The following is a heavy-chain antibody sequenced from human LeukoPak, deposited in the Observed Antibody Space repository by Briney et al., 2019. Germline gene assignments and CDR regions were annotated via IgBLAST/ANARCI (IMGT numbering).Heavy chain of an antibody. V-gene: IGHV3-23*01. CDR2: ISGSGGST. J-gene: IGHJ4*02. CDR3: AKIFPLVSSDYYQGRGGYYFDN. CDR1: GFTFSSYA. D-gene: IGHD3-22*01. Sequence: GGSLRLSCAASGFTFSSYAMSWVRQAPGKGLEWVSAISGSGGSTYYADSVKGRFTISRDNSKNTLYLQMNSLRAEDTAVYYCAKIFPLVSSDYYQGRGGYYFDNWGQGTLVTVSS.